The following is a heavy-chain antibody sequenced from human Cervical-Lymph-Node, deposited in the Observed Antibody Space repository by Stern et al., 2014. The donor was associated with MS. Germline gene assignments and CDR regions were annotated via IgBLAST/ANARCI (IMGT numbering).Heavy chain of an antibody. CDR3: ARERWTGYYTVNWFDP. Sequence: VQLVESGAEVKNPGASVKVSCKASGFIFTDYYIYWVRQAPGQGLEWMRWINPCSGGERDAQKLQGWVTKTRDTSINTVYLEVSGLKSDDTALYYCARERWTGYYTVNWFDPWGQGTLVTVSS. CDR1: GFIFTDYY. V-gene: IGHV1-2*04. CDR2: INPCSGGE. D-gene: IGHD3/OR15-3a*01. J-gene: IGHJ5*02.